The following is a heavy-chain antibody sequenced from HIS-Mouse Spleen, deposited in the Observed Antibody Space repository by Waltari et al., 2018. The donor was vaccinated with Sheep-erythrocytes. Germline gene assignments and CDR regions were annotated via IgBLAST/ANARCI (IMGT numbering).Heavy chain of an antibody. J-gene: IGHJ4*02. V-gene: IGHV3-23*01. CDR3: AKQTLRRTYFDY. Sequence: EVQLLESGGGLVQPGGSLRLSCAASGFTFSSYAMSWVRQAPGKGLEWVSAISGSGGSTYYADSVKGQFTISRDNSKNTLYLQMNSLRAEDTAVYYCAKQTLRRTYFDYWGQGTLVTVSS. D-gene: IGHD4-17*01. CDR2: ISGSGGST. CDR1: GFTFSSYA.